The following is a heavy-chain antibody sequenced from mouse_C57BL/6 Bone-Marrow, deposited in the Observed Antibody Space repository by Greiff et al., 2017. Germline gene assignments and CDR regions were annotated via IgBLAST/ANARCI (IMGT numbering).Heavy chain of an antibody. D-gene: IGHD3-1*01. CDR2: IDPSDSYT. V-gene: IGHV1-69*01. Sequence: QVQLQQPGAELVMPGASVKLSCKASGYTFTSYWMHWVKQRPGQGLEWIGEIDPSDSYTNYNQKFKGKSTLTVDKSSSTAYMQLSSLTSEDSAVYYCAREGDRDPYCDYGGQGTTLTVSS. J-gene: IGHJ2*01. CDR3: AREGDRDPYCDY. CDR1: GYTFTSYW.